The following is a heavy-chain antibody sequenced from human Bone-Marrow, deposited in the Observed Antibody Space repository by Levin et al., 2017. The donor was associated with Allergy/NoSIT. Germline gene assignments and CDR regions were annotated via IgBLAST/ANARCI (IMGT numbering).Heavy chain of an antibody. CDR3: ARVRQAGYYESTGSYRVTLWYFDL. V-gene: IGHV3-20*04. CDR1: GFILDQHG. D-gene: IGHD3-22*01. Sequence: RTGGSLRLSCAASGFILDQHGMSWVRQAPGKGLEWVSGINWNGDSIDYADSVKGRFTISRDNGRNSLYLQMNGLRAADTALYYCARVRQAGYYESTGSYRVTLWYFDLWGRGTLVTVSS. J-gene: IGHJ2*01. CDR2: INWNGDSI.